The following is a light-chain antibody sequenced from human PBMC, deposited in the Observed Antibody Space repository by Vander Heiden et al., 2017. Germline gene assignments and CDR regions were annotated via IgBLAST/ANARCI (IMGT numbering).Light chain of an antibody. Sequence: DIQMTQSPSSLSASVGDRVTITCRASQSISNYLNWYQQKPGKAPKLLIYSASSLQSGVPSRFSASGSGTDFTLTISSLQPEDSATYYCQQRYSNPPTFGRGTKVDIK. V-gene: IGKV1-39*01. CDR1: QSISNY. CDR3: QQRYSNPPT. CDR2: SAS. J-gene: IGKJ3*01.